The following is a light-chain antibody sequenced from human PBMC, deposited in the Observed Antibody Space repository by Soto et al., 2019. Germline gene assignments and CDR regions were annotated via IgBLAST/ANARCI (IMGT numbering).Light chain of an antibody. V-gene: IGKV1-5*03. Sequence: DIPMTQSPSTLSASIGDRVTITCRASQSFSSWLAWYQQKPGKAPKLLIYKTSSLESGVPSRFSGSASGTDFTLTTSSLQPDDFAPYYCQQYSSPPWTFGQVTEVEIK. J-gene: IGKJ1*01. CDR1: QSFSSW. CDR2: KTS. CDR3: QQYSSPPWT.